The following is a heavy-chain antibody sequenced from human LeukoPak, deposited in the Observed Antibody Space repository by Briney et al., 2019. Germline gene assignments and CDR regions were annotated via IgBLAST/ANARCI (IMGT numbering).Heavy chain of an antibody. CDR1: GFTFSSYW. CDR3: AREVGTYYDFWSGLDV. Sequence: PGGSLRLSCAASGFTFSSYWMHWVRQAPGKGLVWVSRINSDGSSTSYADSVKGRFTISRGNAKNTLYLQMNSLRAEDTAVYYCAREVGTYYDFWSGLDVWGKGTTVTVSS. V-gene: IGHV3-74*01. CDR2: INSDGSST. J-gene: IGHJ6*04. D-gene: IGHD3-3*01.